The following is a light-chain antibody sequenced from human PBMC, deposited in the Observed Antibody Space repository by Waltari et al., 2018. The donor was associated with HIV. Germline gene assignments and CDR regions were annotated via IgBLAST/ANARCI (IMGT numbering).Light chain of an antibody. CDR1: DIGRES. CDR2: DDD. V-gene: IGLV3-21*03. CDR3: QVWDYNSDHVV. J-gene: IGLJ2*01. Sequence: SYVLPQPPFVSVAPGKTATVPCGGDDIGRESVHWYQQKPGQAPVVVIFDDDDRPSGIPERFSGSKSGNTATLTISRAEAGDEADYYCQVWDYNSDHVVFGGGTKLTVL.